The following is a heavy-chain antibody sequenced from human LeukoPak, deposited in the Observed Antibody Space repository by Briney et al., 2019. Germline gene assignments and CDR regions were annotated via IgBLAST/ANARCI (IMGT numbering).Heavy chain of an antibody. CDR2: ISSSGSTI. D-gene: IGHD6-13*01. CDR3: ARDSSSWYPYSFDY. CDR1: GFTFSDYY. J-gene: IGHJ4*02. Sequence: GGSLRLSCAASGFTFSDYYMSWIRQAPGKGLGWVSYISSSGSTIYYADSVKGRFTISRDNAKNSLYLQMNSLRAEDTAVYYCARDSSSWYPYSFDYWGQGTLVTVSS. V-gene: IGHV3-11*01.